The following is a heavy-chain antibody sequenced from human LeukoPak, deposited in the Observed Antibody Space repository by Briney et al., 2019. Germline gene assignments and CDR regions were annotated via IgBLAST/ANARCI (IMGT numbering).Heavy chain of an antibody. D-gene: IGHD6-6*01. Sequence: GGSLRLSCAASGFTFSSYGMHWVRQAPGKGLEWVAFIRYDGSNKYYADSVKGRFTISRDNSKNTLYLQMNSLRAEDTAVCYCAKSPIAARPSMDVWGKGTTVTVSS. CDR2: IRYDGSNK. V-gene: IGHV3-30*02. CDR1: GFTFSSYG. CDR3: AKSPIAARPSMDV. J-gene: IGHJ6*04.